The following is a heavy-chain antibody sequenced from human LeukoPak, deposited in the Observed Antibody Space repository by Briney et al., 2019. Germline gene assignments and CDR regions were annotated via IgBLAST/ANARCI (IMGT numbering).Heavy chain of an antibody. Sequence: GGSLRLSCAASRFTFSSYAMSWVRQAPGKGLEWVSAISGSGGCAYYADSVKGRFTISRDNSKNTLYLQMNSLRAEDTAVYYCAKGGELEAYYFDYWGQGTLVTVSS. D-gene: IGHD1-26*01. V-gene: IGHV3-23*01. CDR3: AKGGELEAYYFDY. J-gene: IGHJ4*02. CDR2: ISGSGGCA. CDR1: RFTFSSYA.